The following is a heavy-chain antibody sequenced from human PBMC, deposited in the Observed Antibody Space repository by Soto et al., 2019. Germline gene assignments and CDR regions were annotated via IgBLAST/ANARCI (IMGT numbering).Heavy chain of an antibody. CDR1: GGTFSTYA. D-gene: IGHD2-2*02. Sequence: SVKVSCKASGGTFSTYAISWVRQAPGQGLEWMGGIIPIFGAANYAQKFQGRVTITADESTSTVYMELSSLRSEDTAVYYCARDQVVPAATPTSYYYGMDVWGQGTTVTVSS. J-gene: IGHJ6*02. CDR3: ARDQVVPAATPTSYYYGMDV. V-gene: IGHV1-69*13. CDR2: IIPIFGAA.